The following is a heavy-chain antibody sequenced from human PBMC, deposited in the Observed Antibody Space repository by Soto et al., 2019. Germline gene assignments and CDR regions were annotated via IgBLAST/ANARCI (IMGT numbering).Heavy chain of an antibody. CDR2: INSDGKNR. J-gene: IGHJ6*02. Sequence: PGGSLRLSCAASGFTFSRKWMHWVRQAPGKGLVWVSRINSDGKNRTYADSVKGRFTISRDNAKNTLYLQMNSLRAEDTAIYYCARAKAKAMHHYYEYGLDVWGQGTTVTVSS. CDR3: ARAKAKAMHHYYEYGLDV. V-gene: IGHV3-74*01. D-gene: IGHD2-2*01. CDR1: GFTFSRKW.